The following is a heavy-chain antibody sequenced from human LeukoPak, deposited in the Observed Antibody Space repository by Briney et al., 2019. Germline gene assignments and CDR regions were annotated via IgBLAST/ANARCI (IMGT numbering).Heavy chain of an antibody. CDR1: GFAFSTYS. V-gene: IGHV3-48*01. J-gene: IGHJ3*02. CDR3: ARVRGGGGSFDI. CDR2: VTSNSGTI. Sequence: GSLRLSCAASGFAFSTYSMNWVRQAPGQGLEWLSYVTSNSGTIHYSDSVKGRFTISRDNAKNSLYLQMNSLRAEDTAVYYCARVRGGGGSFDIWGQGTTVTVSS. D-gene: IGHD3-16*01.